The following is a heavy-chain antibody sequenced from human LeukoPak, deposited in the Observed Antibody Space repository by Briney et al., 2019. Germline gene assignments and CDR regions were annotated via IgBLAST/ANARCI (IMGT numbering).Heavy chain of an antibody. V-gene: IGHV3-53*01. CDR1: GFTVSSNY. D-gene: IGHD1-1*01. Sequence: GRSLRLSCAASGFTVSSNYMSCVRQAPGNGLEWVSVINGGGSTYYADSVKGRFTISRDNSKNTLYLQMNSLRAADKAVYYCVRGGWNVDFDYWGQGTLVTVSS. CDR2: INGGGST. CDR3: VRGGWNVDFDY. J-gene: IGHJ4*02.